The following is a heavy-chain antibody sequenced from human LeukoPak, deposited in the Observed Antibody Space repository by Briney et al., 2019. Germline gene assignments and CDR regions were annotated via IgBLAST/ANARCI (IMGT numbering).Heavy chain of an antibody. Sequence: PGGSLRLSCAASGFTFNTYVMHWVRQARGKALVWVARIDTDGKTTTYADSVKGRFTISRDNAKNMLYVQMNSLRAEDTAVYYCVRDKDGYNFWGQGTLVSVSS. CDR2: IDTDGKTT. V-gene: IGHV3-74*01. J-gene: IGHJ4*02. CDR1: GFTFNTYV. CDR3: VRDKDGYNF. D-gene: IGHD5-24*01.